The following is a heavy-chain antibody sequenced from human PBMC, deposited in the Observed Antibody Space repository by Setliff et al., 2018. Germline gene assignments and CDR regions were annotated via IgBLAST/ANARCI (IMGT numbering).Heavy chain of an antibody. V-gene: IGHV1-69*05. CDR2: TIPIFGTT. CDR3: VREGVDSRSSTDYRYYMDV. Sequence: SVKVSCKAPGGTFSDYGISWVRQAPGQGLEWMGGTIPIFGTTGYAQKFQGRVTIITDESTSTAFMQLSSLRSEDTAVYYCVREGVDSRSSTDYRYYMDVWGRGTTVTVSS. CDR1: GGTFSDYG. J-gene: IGHJ6*03. D-gene: IGHD3-22*01.